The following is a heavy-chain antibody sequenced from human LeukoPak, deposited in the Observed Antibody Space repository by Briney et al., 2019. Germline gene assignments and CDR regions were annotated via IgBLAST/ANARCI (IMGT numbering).Heavy chain of an antibody. D-gene: IGHD3-10*01. CDR3: ARAGQPVLLWFGESYFDY. CDR2: ISSSGSTI. Sequence: PGGSLRLSCAASGFTFSSYEMNWVRQAPGKGLEWVSYISSSGSTIYYADSVKGRFTISRDNAKNSLYLQMNSLRAEDTAVYCCARAGQPVLLWFGESYFDYWGQGTLVTVSS. CDR1: GFTFSSYE. J-gene: IGHJ4*02. V-gene: IGHV3-48*03.